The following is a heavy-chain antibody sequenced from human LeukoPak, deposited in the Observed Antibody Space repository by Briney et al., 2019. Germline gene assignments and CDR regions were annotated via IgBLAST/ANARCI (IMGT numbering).Heavy chain of an antibody. CDR2: IYTSGST. V-gene: IGHV4-61*02. CDR3: ARDYGDYSDWFDP. J-gene: IGHJ5*02. Sequence: SETLSLTCTVSGGSISSGSYYWSWIRQPPGKGLEWIGRIYTSGSTNYNPSLKSRATISVDTSKHQFSLKLSPVTATDTAVYYCARDYGDYSDWFDPWGQGTLVTVSS. D-gene: IGHD4-17*01. CDR1: GGSISSGSYY.